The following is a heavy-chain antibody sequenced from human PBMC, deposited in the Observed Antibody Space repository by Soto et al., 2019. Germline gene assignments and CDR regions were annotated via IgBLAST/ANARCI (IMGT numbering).Heavy chain of an antibody. J-gene: IGHJ4*02. Sequence: QVQLQESGPGLVKPLQTLSLTCTVSGGSISSGDYYWSWIRQPPGKGLEWIGYIYYTGRTYYNPSLKSRLTISVDTSKNPFSLKLTSVTAADTAVYFCARYQKGPFDYWGQGTLVTVSS. CDR1: GGSISSGDYY. D-gene: IGHD2-2*01. CDR3: ARYQKGPFDY. V-gene: IGHV4-30-4*01. CDR2: IYYTGRT.